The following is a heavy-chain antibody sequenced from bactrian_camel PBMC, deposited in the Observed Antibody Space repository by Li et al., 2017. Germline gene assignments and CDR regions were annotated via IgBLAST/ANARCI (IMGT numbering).Heavy chain of an antibody. Sequence: VQLVESGGGSVQPGGSLRLSCDASGYTYSSNCMGWFRQAPGKEREGVAALDDNGISIYARDVEGRFTISKDNVKNYLYLQMNSLKPEDTAVYYCAYDEAYPGVRYWARQSEWNYWGQGTQVTVS. CDR1: GYTYSSNC. D-gene: IGHD1*01. V-gene: IGHV3S53*01. J-gene: IGHJ4*01. CDR3: AYDEAYPGVRYWARQSEWNY. CDR2: LDDNGIS.